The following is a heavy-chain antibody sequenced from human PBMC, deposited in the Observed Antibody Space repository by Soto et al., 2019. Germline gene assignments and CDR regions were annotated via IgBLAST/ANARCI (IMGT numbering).Heavy chain of an antibody. CDR3: ARAYGETSASTIGW. D-gene: IGHD3-16*01. Sequence: EVQLVESGGGLVQPGGSLRLSCAASGFTFSSYWMHWVRQAPGKGLVWVSRINSDGSTINYADSVKGRFTVSRDNAKNTLYLQMNSLRAEDMSVYYCARAYGETSASTIGWWRQGTRVTVSS. V-gene: IGHV3-74*01. CDR1: GFTFSSYW. J-gene: IGHJ4*02. CDR2: INSDGSTI.